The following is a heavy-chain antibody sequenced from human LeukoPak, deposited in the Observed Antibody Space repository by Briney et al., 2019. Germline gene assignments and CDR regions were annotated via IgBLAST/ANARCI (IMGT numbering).Heavy chain of an antibody. D-gene: IGHD6-6*01. CDR2: IYSGGST. CDR1: GFTVSSNY. V-gene: IGHV3-53*01. Sequence: PGGSLRLSCAASGFTVSSNYMSWVRQAPGKGLEWVSVIYSGGSTYYADSVKGRFTISRDNSKNTLYLQMNSLRVEDTAVYYCATSFGAARPYFDYWGQGTLVTVSS. CDR3: ATSFGAARPYFDY. J-gene: IGHJ4*02.